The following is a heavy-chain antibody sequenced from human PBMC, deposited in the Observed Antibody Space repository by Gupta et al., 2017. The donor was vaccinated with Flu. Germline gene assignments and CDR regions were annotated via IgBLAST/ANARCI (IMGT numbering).Heavy chain of an antibody. Sequence: QVQLVESGGGVVQPGRSLRLSCAASGFPFSSYGMHWVRQAPGKGLEWVAVISYDGSNKYYADSVKGRFTISRDNSKNTLYLQMNSLRAEDTAVYYCATRGEVGATIGGVWFDYWGQGTLVTVSS. CDR2: ISYDGSNK. CDR1: GFPFSSYG. CDR3: ATRGEVGATIGGVWFDY. V-gene: IGHV3-30*03. D-gene: IGHD1-26*01. J-gene: IGHJ4*02.